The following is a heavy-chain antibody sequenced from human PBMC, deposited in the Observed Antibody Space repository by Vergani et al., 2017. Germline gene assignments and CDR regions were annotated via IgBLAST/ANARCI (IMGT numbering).Heavy chain of an antibody. CDR2: INPSGGST. V-gene: IGHV1-46*01. CDR1: GYTFTSYY. J-gene: IGHJ6*03. Sequence: QVQLVQSGAEVKKPGASVKVSCKASGYTFTSYYMHWVRQAPGQGLEWMGIINPSGGSTSYAQKFQGRVTMTRDTSTSTVYMELSSLRSEDTAVYYCARDRITGTTGGYYYYMDVGGKGTTVTVSS. D-gene: IGHD1-7*01. CDR3: ARDRITGTTGGYYYYMDV.